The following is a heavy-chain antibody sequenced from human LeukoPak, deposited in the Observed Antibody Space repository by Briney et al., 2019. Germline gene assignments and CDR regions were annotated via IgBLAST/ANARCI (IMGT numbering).Heavy chain of an antibody. CDR3: AKPAYAGYYYYMDV. V-gene: IGHV3-30*18. D-gene: IGHD3-16*01. J-gene: IGHJ6*03. Sequence: PGGSLRLSCAASGFTFSSYSMNWVRQAPGKGLEWVALISYDGSNKYYADSVKGRFTISRDNSKNTLYLQMNSLRVEDTAVYYCAKPAYAGYYYYMDVWGKGTTVTVSS. CDR1: GFTFSSYS. CDR2: ISYDGSNK.